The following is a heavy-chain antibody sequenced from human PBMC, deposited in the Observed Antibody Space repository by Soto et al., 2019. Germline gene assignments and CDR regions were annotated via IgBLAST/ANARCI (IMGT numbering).Heavy chain of an antibody. CDR3: AKLGTTVPTPGSYFDC. J-gene: IGHJ4*02. CDR1: GFSFSDYS. D-gene: IGHD1-1*01. V-gene: IGHV3-23*01. CDR2: LTSRGTT. Sequence: EVQLLESGGGLVQPGGSLRLSCAASGFSFSDYSMTWVRQAPGRGLEWVSTLTSRGTTFYAGSVKGLVTLSRDNSKNTLTLQMQSMRAEDTALYYCAKLGTTVPTPGSYFDCWGPGTLVTVSS.